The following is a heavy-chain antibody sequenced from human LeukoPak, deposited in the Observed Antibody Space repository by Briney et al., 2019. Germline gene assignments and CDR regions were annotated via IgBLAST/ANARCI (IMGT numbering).Heavy chain of an antibody. CDR3: ARQGEATIAGFTNYYYYMDV. CDR1: GFTFSSYN. CDR2: IKQDGSEK. V-gene: IGHV3-7*01. Sequence: PGGSLRLSCVASGFTFSSYNMSWVRQAPGKGLEWVANIKQDGSEKYYVDSVKGRFTISRDNAKNSLYLQMNSLRAEDTAVYYCARQGEATIAGFTNYYYYMDVWGKGTTVTVSS. D-gene: IGHD5-12*01. J-gene: IGHJ6*03.